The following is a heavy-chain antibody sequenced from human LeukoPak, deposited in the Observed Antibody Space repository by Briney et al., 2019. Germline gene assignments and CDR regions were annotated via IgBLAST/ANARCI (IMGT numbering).Heavy chain of an antibody. D-gene: IGHD4-17*01. J-gene: IGHJ5*02. CDR3: ARRQTEAAGYADNGDWLDP. Sequence: SETLSLTCTVSGGSISSHLWNWIRQTPGKGLEWLGRISYSGSTIYNPSLKSRITISVDTCKDQFSLKLSSVTAADTAVYYCARRQTEAAGYADNGDWLDPWGQGTLVTVSP. CDR1: GGSISSHL. CDR2: ISYSGST. V-gene: IGHV4-59*08.